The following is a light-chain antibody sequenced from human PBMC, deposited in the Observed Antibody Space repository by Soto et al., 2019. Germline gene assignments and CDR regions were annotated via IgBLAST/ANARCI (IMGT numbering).Light chain of an antibody. CDR2: AAA. CDR1: QIITSW. V-gene: IGKV1-12*01. J-gene: IGKJ5*01. Sequence: DIQMTQSPSSVSASVGDRVTITCRASQIITSWLAWYQQKPGKAPKLLISAAANLQSGVPSRFSGSGSGTDFTLTISSLQPEDFATYYCQQGNSFPLSFGQGTRLEIK. CDR3: QQGNSFPLS.